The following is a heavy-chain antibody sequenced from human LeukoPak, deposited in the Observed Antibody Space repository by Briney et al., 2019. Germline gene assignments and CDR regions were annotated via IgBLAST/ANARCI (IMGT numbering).Heavy chain of an antibody. V-gene: IGHV1-8*01. D-gene: IGHD1-26*01. CDR3: ARDIAGATKGGWFDT. CDR2: MNPNSGNT. CDR1: GYTFTNYD. J-gene: IGHJ5*02. Sequence: ASVKVSCKASGYTFTNYDINWVRQATGQGLEWMGWMNPNSGNTGYARKFKGRVTMTRNTSISTAYMELSSLRSEDTALYYCARDIAGATKGGWFDTWGQGTPVTVSS.